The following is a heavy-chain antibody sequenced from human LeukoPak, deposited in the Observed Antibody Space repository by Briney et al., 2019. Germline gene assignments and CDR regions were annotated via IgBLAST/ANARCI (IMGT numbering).Heavy chain of an antibody. CDR2: ISGSGGST. CDR3: ARSYYDFWSPGWFDP. CDR1: GFTFSSYA. V-gene: IGHV3-23*01. J-gene: IGHJ5*02. D-gene: IGHD3-3*01. Sequence: GGSLRLSCAASGFTFSSYAMSWVRQAPGKGLEWVSAISGSGGSTYYADSVKGRFTISRDNSKNTLYLQMNSLRAEDTAVYYCARSYYDFWSPGWFDPWGQGTLVTVSS.